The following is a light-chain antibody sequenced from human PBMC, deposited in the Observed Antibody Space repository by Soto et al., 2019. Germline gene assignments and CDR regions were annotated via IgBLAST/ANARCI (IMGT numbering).Light chain of an antibody. CDR2: KAS. CDR1: QNINSG. J-gene: IGKJ4*01. Sequence: DIQMTQSPSTLSASVGDRVTITCRASQNINSGWAWYQQKPGKAPKLLIYKASALQSGVPSRFSGGGSGTEFTLTINSLQPDDFATYYCHQYESFSGLTFGGGTKVDIK. V-gene: IGKV1-5*03. CDR3: HQYESFSGLT.